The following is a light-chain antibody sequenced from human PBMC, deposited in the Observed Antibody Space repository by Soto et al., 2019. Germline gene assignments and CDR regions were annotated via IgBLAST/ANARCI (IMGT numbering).Light chain of an antibody. V-gene: IGKV4-1*01. CDR2: WAS. CDR3: QQYFETPYT. CDR1: ESIFYNSNKKNY. J-gene: IGKJ2*01. Sequence: DIVMTQSPASLTVSLGARATITCKSSESIFYNSNKKNYLAWYQQKVGQPPKVVLYWASTRDSGVPDRFSGSVSGTQFTLTIYNVQPEDVASYYCQQYFETPYTFGQGTKLEI.